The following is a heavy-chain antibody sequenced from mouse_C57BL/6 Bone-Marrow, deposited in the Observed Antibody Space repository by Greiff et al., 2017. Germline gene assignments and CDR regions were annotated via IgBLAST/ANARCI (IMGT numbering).Heavy chain of an antibody. V-gene: IGHV1-81*01. D-gene: IGHD2-12*01. CDR2: IYPRSGNT. J-gene: IGHJ2*01. CDR1: GYTFTSYG. CDR3: ARGAYYSHYFDY. Sequence: VKVVESGAELARPGASVKLSCKASGYTFTSYGISWVKQRTGQGLEWIGEIYPRSGNTYYNEKFKGKATLTADKSSSTANMELRSLTSEDSAVYFCARGAYYSHYFDYWGQGTTLTVSS.